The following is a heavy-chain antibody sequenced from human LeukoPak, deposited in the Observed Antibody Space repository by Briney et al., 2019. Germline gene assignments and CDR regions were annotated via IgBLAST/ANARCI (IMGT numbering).Heavy chain of an antibody. D-gene: IGHD6-13*01. Sequence: GGSLRLSCAASGFTFSDYYMNWIRQAPGKGLEWVSYISNSGSSIYYADSVKGRFTISRDNAKNSLYLLMNSLRAEDTAIYYCAREGRGVPGAIAAVKGFDYWGQGTLVTVSS. V-gene: IGHV3-11*01. CDR2: ISNSGSSI. CDR3: AREGRGVPGAIAAVKGFDY. CDR1: GFTFSDYY. J-gene: IGHJ4*02.